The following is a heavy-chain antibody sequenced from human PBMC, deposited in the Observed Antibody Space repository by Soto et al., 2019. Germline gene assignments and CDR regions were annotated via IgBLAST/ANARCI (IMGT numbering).Heavy chain of an antibody. J-gene: IGHJ4*02. Sequence: SQTLSLTCAISGDSVSSNSAAWNWVRQSPSRGLEWLGRTYYRSKWYNDYAVSVKSRITINPDTSKNQFSLQLNSVTPEDTAVYYCARGADPGVAVAGTQAVDYWGQGTLVTVSS. D-gene: IGHD6-19*01. V-gene: IGHV6-1*01. CDR2: TYYRSKWYN. CDR3: ARGADPGVAVAGTQAVDY. CDR1: GDSVSSNSAA.